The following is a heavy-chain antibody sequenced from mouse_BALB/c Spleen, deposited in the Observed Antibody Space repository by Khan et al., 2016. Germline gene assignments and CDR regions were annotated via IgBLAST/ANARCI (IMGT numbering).Heavy chain of an antibody. CDR2: ISCYNGAT. Sequence: LVKTGASVKISCKASGYSFTGYYMHWVKQSHGKSLEWIGYISCYNGATSYNQKFKGKATCTVDTSSSTAYMQFNSLTSDDSAGYYCASGRRYFDYWGQGTTHTVSS. CDR1: GYSFTGYY. CDR3: ASGRRYFDY. J-gene: IGHJ2*01. D-gene: IGHD2-12*01. V-gene: IGHV1S34*01.